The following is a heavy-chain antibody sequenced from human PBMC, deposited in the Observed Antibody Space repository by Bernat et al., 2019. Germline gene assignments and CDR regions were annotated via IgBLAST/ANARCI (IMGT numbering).Heavy chain of an antibody. CDR2: ISGSGGST. J-gene: IGHJ4*02. CDR3: AKSTARYCSSTSCYGGAFDY. V-gene: IGHV3-23*01. D-gene: IGHD2-2*01. CDR1: GFTFSSYA. Sequence: EVQLLESGGGLVQPGGSLRLSCAASGFTFSSYAMSWVRQAPGKGLEWVSAISGSGGSTYYADSVKGRLTISRDNSKNTLYLQMNSLRAEDTAVYYCAKSTARYCSSTSCYGGAFDYWGQGTLVTVSS.